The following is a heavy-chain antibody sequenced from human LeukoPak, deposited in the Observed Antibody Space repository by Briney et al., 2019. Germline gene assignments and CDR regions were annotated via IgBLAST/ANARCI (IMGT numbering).Heavy chain of an antibody. Sequence: SETLSLTCAVYGGSFSGYYWSWIRQPPGKGLEWIGEINHSGSTNYNPSFKSRVTISVDTSKNQFSLKLSSVTTADTAVYYCARSPDWYFDLRGRGTLVTVSS. CDR2: INHSGST. V-gene: IGHV4-34*01. CDR1: GGSFSGYY. J-gene: IGHJ2*01. CDR3: ARSPDWYFDL.